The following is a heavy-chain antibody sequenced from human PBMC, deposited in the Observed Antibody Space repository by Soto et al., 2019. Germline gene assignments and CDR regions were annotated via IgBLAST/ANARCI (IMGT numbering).Heavy chain of an antibody. Sequence: QVQLVQSGAEVKKPGSSVKVSCKASGGTFSSYTISWVRQAPGQGLEWMGRIIPILGIANYAQKFQGRVTITADKSTSTAYMELSSLRSEDTAVYYRASDGSSWYSNYWGQGTLVTVSS. CDR2: IIPILGIA. CDR3: ASDGSSWYSNY. CDR1: GGTFSSYT. D-gene: IGHD6-13*01. J-gene: IGHJ4*02. V-gene: IGHV1-69*02.